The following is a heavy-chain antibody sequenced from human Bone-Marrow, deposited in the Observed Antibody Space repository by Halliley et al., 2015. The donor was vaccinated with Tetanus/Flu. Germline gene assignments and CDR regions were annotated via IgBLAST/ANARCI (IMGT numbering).Heavy chain of an antibody. D-gene: IGHD1-26*01. Sequence: WVGYFYYSGSAPYTPSYNPSLNSRVSISAATSKNQFSLRLNSVTAADSAVYYCARSGSYFRFDPWGQGTLVPVSS. CDR2: FYYSGSAPYTP. J-gene: IGHJ5*02. CDR3: ARSGSYFRFDP. V-gene: IGHV4-59*01.